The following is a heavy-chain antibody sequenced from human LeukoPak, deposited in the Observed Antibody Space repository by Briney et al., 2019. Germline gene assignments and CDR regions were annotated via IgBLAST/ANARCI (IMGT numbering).Heavy chain of an antibody. CDR3: ARAGWIITSGIDY. V-gene: IGHV4-38-2*01. CDR2: IYHTGST. CDR1: GYSISKGYY. J-gene: IGHJ4*02. Sequence: SETLSLTCGASGYSISKGYYWAWIRQPPGKGLEWIGTIYHTGSTYYTPSLGSRVTISVDTSKNEFSLNLNSVTAADTAVYYCARAGWIITSGIDYWGQGALVTVSS. D-gene: IGHD3-10*01.